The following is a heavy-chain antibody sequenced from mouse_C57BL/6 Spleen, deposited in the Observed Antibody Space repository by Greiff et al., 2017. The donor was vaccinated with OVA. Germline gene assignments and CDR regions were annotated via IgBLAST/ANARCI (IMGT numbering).Heavy chain of an antibody. CDR1: GFNIKDYY. Sequence: EVQLQQSGAELVRPGASVKLSCTASGFNIKDYYMNWVKQRPEQGLEWIGWIDPEDGDTEYAPKFQGKATMTADTSSNTADLQLSSLTSEDTAVYYCTTLYGSGDVEGYAMDYWGQGTSVTVSS. CDR2: IDPEDGDT. V-gene: IGHV14-1*01. CDR3: TTLYGSGDVEGYAMDY. D-gene: IGHD1-2*01. J-gene: IGHJ4*01.